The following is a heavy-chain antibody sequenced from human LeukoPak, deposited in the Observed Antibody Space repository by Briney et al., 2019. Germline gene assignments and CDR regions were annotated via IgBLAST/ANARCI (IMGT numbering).Heavy chain of an antibody. Sequence: ASVKVSCKASGYTFTGYYMHWVRQSPGQGLEWMGRINPNSGGTNYAQKFQGRVTMTRDTSISTAYMELSRLRSDDTAVYYCARDVYDSSGTNWGQGTLVTVSS. CDR3: ARDVYDSSGTN. CDR2: INPNSGGT. D-gene: IGHD3-22*01. J-gene: IGHJ4*02. CDR1: GYTFTGYY. V-gene: IGHV1-2*06.